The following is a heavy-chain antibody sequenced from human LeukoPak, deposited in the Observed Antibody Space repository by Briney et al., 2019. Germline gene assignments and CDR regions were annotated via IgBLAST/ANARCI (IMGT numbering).Heavy chain of an antibody. CDR3: ARPVTVNTRRNAFDI. Sequence: SETLSLTCTVSGYSISSGYYWGWIRQPPGKGLEWIGSIYHSGSTYYNPSLKSRVTISVDTSKNQFSLKLSSVTAADTAVYYCARPVTVNTRRNAFDIWGQGTMVTVSS. V-gene: IGHV4-38-2*02. J-gene: IGHJ3*02. CDR1: GYSISSGYY. D-gene: IGHD4-17*01. CDR2: IYHSGST.